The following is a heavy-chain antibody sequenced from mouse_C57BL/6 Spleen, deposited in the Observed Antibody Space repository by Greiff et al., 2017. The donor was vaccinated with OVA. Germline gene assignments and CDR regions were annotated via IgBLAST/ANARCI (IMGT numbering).Heavy chain of an antibody. D-gene: IGHD4-1*01. CDR3: ARKGNWDYFDY. Sequence: QVQLQQSGAELMKPGASVTLSCKATGYTFTGYWIEWVKQRPGHGLEWIGEILPGSGSTNYNEKFKGKGTFTDDTSSHTAFMQHSRLTTEDSAFYHCARKGNWDYFDYWGQGTTLTVSA. J-gene: IGHJ2*01. CDR1: GYTFTGYW. CDR2: ILPGSGST. V-gene: IGHV1-9*01.